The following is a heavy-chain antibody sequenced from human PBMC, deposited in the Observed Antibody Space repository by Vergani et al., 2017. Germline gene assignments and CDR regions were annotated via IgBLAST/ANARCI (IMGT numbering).Heavy chain of an antibody. CDR2: IDHTGRP. V-gene: IGHV4-34*01. CDR1: GGSFTSYH. D-gene: IGHD4-11*01. J-gene: IGHJ6*03. CDR3: ARVNTETNGHLYYYYYMDV. Sequence: QVQLQQWGGGLLKPSETLSLTCVVNGGSFTSYHWTWIRQSPGEGLGWVSDIDHTGRPDYNPSLRSRLTMSVDKSRNQFSLTLNSVTATDTAIYFCARVNTETNGHLYYYYYMDVWGQGTAVTVS.